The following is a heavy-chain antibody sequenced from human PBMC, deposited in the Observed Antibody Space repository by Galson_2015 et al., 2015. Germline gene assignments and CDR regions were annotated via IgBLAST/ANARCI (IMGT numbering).Heavy chain of an antibody. D-gene: IGHD3-22*01. V-gene: IGHV3-23*01. CDR1: GFTFSSYA. Sequence: SLRLACAASGFTFSSYAMSWVRQAPGRGLEWVSLITASGGSPYYADSVKRWFTISRDNSKHTLYLQMNSLRAEETAMYYCAKGVGSDFYYANDYWGQGTLVTVSS. CDR3: AKGVGSDFYYANDY. J-gene: IGHJ4*02. CDR2: ITASGGSP.